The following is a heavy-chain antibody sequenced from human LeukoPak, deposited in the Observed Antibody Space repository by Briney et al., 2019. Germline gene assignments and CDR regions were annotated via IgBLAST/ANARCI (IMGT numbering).Heavy chain of an antibody. CDR1: GYTFTGYY. V-gene: IGHV1-2*02. D-gene: IGHD2-15*01. Sequence: ASVKVSCKAPGYTFTGYYMHWVRQAPGQGLEWMGWINPNSGGTNYAQKFQGRVTMTRDTSISTAYMELSRLRSDDTAVYYCARGSVSCSGGSCYYYYGMDVWGQGTTVTVSS. CDR2: INPNSGGT. J-gene: IGHJ6*02. CDR3: ARGSVSCSGGSCYYYYGMDV.